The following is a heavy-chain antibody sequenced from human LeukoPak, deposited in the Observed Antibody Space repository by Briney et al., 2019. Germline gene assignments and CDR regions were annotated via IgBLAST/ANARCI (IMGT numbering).Heavy chain of an antibody. D-gene: IGHD3-22*01. CDR3: VRDWGYDSSGYWQKYFDT. J-gene: IGHJ4*02. Sequence: PGGSLRLSCATSGFTFTTFWMHWVRQAPGKGLVWVSHINHDGSSTNYADSVKGRFTISRDNAKNTVYLQMNSLRAEDTAVYYCVRDWGYDSSGYWQKYFDTWGQGTLVTVSS. V-gene: IGHV3-74*01. CDR2: INHDGSST. CDR1: GFTFTTFW.